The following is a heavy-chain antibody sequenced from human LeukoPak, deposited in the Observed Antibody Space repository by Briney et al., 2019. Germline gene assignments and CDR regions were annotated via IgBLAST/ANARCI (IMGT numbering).Heavy chain of an antibody. CDR2: ITGGATST. Sequence: GTLRLSCAASGFTFSSYGMSWVRQAPGKGLEWVSAITGGATSTYYANSVKGRFTISRDNSKNTLYLQMNSLKAEDTAVYYCAKGTVADFDYWGQGTLVTVSS. CDR3: AKGTVADFDY. CDR1: GFTFSSYG. V-gene: IGHV3-23*01. J-gene: IGHJ4*02. D-gene: IGHD6-19*01.